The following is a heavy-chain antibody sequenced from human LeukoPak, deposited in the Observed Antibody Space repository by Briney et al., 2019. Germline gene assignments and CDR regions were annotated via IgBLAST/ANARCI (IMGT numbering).Heavy chain of an antibody. Sequence: GSLRLSCAATGINVSSNYMTWIRQAPGKGLEWVSLIYGGDAAYYAESVRGRFMISRDNLKNTLFLQMNSLRVEDTAVYYCVTSTGQQFIPYDYWGQGTHVTVSS. CDR2: IYGGDAA. CDR3: VTSTGQQFIPYDY. D-gene: IGHD6-13*01. J-gene: IGHJ4*02. V-gene: IGHV3-66*02. CDR1: GINVSSNY.